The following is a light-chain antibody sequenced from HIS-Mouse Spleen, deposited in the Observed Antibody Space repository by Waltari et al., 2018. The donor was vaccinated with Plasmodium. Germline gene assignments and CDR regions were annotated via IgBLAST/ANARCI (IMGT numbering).Light chain of an antibody. CDR1: ALPKKY. V-gene: IGLV3-10*01. CDR2: EDS. Sequence: SYELTQPPSVSVSPGQTARITCSGDALPKKYSYWDQQKSGQAPVLVIYEDSKRPAGIPERFSGSRSGTMASLTSSGAQVEDEADYYCYSTDSSGNHRVFGGGTKLTVL. J-gene: IGLJ3*02. CDR3: YSTDSSGNHRV.